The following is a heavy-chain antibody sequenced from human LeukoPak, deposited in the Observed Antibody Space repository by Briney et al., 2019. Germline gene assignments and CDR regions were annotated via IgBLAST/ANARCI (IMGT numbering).Heavy chain of an antibody. CDR1: GGSISSYY. Sequence: SETLSLTCTVSGGSISSYYWSWIRQPPGKGLEWIGYIYYSGSTNYNPSLNSRVTISVDTSKNQFCLKLSSVTAADTGVYYCARDWGVGPMPKSRFDPWGQGTLVTVSS. CDR2: IYYSGST. V-gene: IGHV4-59*01. D-gene: IGHD3-16*01. CDR3: ARDWGVGPMPKSRFDP. J-gene: IGHJ5*02.